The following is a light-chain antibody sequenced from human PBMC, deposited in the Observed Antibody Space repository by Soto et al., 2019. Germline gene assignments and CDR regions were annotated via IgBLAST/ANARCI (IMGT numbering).Light chain of an antibody. CDR2: NVS. CDR1: SSDVGGFDY. J-gene: IGLJ3*02. V-gene: IGLV2-14*01. Sequence: QSALAQPASVSGSPGQSITISCTGTSSDVGGFDYVSWYQQRPGKVPKLIIHNVSNRPSGVSDRFSCSKSGNTASLTISGLQSVDEADYYCSSYASTCFLVVFVGGTKLTVL. CDR3: SSYASTCFLVV.